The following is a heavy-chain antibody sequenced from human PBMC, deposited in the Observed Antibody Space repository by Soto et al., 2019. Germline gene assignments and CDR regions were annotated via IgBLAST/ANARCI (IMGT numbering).Heavy chain of an antibody. CDR2: ISFDGGKK. CDR3: ARDLKGESDLGFGWAGGGMDV. Sequence: QVHLVESGGGVVQPGTSLRLSCAASGFTFSNYVMHWVRQAPGKGLEWVAVISFDGGKKYSADSVKGRFTISRDNFRNTLFMQMGGLRPGDPAVFYWARDLKGESDLGFGWAGGGMDVWGQGTTVTVSS. J-gene: IGHJ6*02. D-gene: IGHD3-16*01. CDR1: GFTFSNYV. V-gene: IGHV3-30*03.